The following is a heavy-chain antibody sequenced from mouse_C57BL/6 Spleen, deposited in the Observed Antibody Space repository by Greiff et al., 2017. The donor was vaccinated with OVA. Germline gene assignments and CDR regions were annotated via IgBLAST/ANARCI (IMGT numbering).Heavy chain of an antibody. CDR2: IHPNSGST. CDR3: ARYYGSSYWYFDV. Sequence: QVQLQQSGAELVKPGASVKLSCKASGYTFTSYWMHWVKQRPGQGLEWIGMIHPNSGSTNYNEKFKSKATLTVDKSSSTAYMQLSSLTSEDSAVYYGARYYGSSYWYFDVWGTGTTVTVSS. J-gene: IGHJ1*03. CDR1: GYTFTSYW. V-gene: IGHV1-64*01. D-gene: IGHD1-1*01.